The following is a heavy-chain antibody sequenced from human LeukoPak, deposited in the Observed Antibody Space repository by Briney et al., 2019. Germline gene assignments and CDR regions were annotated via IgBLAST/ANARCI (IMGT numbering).Heavy chain of an antibody. CDR3: AIDLEVVPAGDY. CDR2: INPNSGGT. J-gene: IGHJ4*02. CDR1: GYTFTGYY. D-gene: IGHD2-2*01. Sequence: GASVKVSCKASGYTFTGYYMHWVRQAPGQGLEWMGWINPNSGGTNYARKFQGRVTMTRDTSISTAYMELSRLRSDDTAVYYCAIDLEVVPAGDYWGQGTLVTVSS. V-gene: IGHV1-2*02.